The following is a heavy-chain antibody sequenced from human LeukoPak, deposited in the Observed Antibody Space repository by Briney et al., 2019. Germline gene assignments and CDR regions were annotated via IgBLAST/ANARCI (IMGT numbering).Heavy chain of an antibody. V-gene: IGHV3-53*01. D-gene: IGHD2/OR15-2a*01. CDR3: ARAGYFYQH. Sequence: GGSLRLSCAASGFIVSNNYMTWVRQAPGNGLEWVAVLHSGGNTYYADSVKGRFSISRDNSKNTLFLQINSLRAEDTAVYYCARAGYFYQHWGRGTLVTVSS. J-gene: IGHJ1*01. CDR1: GFIVSNNY. CDR2: LHSGGNT.